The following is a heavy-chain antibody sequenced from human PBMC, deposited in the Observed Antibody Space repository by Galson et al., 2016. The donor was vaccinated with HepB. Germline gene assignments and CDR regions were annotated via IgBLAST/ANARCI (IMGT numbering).Heavy chain of an antibody. CDR2: ISGSGGST. Sequence: SLRLSCAASGFTFSNYAMTWFRQAPGKGLKWVSAISGSGGSTYYADSVEGRFTISRDSSKNTVYLQMNNLRAEDTALYYCAKGKKGRDYYAMDVCGQGTTVTVSS. V-gene: IGHV3-23*01. CDR1: GFTFSNYA. J-gene: IGHJ6*02. CDR3: AKGKKGRDYYAMDV.